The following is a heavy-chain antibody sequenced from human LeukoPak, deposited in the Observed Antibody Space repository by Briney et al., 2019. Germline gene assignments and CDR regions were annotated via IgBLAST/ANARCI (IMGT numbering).Heavy chain of an antibody. CDR1: GFTFSSYS. V-gene: IGHV3-21*01. D-gene: IGHD3-22*01. CDR2: ISSSSSYI. J-gene: IGHJ3*02. Sequence: GGSLRLSCAASGFTFSSYSMNWVRQAPGKGLEWVSSISSSSSYIYYADSVKGRFTISRDNAKNSLYLQMNSLRAEDTAAYYCARDSPGDYYDSSGPIGAFDIWGQGTMVTVSS. CDR3: ARDSPGDYYDSSGPIGAFDI.